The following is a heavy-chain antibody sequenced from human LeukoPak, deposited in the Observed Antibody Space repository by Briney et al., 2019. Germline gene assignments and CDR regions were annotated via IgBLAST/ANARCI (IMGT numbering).Heavy chain of an antibody. V-gene: IGHV3-11*04. CDR1: GFIFSDYY. D-gene: IGHD2-15*01. Sequence: GGSLRLSCAASGFIFSDYYMSWIRQVPGKGLEWVSYTSSSGGATYYAGFVKGRFTISRDNAKNSLYLQMNSLRAEDTAVYYCARDSVVVADFDYWGQGTLVTVSS. CDR3: ARDSVVVADFDY. CDR2: TSSSGGAT. J-gene: IGHJ4*02.